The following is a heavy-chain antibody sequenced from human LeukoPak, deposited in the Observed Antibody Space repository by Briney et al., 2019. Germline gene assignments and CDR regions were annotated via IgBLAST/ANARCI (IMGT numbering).Heavy chain of an antibody. J-gene: IGHJ4*02. D-gene: IGHD3-10*01. CDR2: IIPIFGTA. V-gene: IGHV1-69*05. Sequence: PWASVKVSCKASGGTFSSYAISWVRQAPGQGLEWMGGIIPIFGTANYAQKFQGRVTITTDESTSTAYMELSSLRSEDTAVYYCARVAAYGMTFDYWGQGTLVTVSS. CDR3: ARVAAYGMTFDY. CDR1: GGTFSSYA.